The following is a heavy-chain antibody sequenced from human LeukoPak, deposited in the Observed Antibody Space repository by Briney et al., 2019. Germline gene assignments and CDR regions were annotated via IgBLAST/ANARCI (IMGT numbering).Heavy chain of an antibody. V-gene: IGHV3-74*01. CDR2: VSGDGRNI. J-gene: IGHJ4*02. CDR1: GFTFSSYW. Sequence: GGSLRLSCVASGFTFSSYWMHWVRQDPRKGLVWVSRVSGDGRNINYADSVRGRFTVSRDNAKNSVYLQMNSLGVEDTAIYYCARDSGWTFDSWGQGTLVTVSS. D-gene: IGHD6-19*01. CDR3: ARDSGWTFDS.